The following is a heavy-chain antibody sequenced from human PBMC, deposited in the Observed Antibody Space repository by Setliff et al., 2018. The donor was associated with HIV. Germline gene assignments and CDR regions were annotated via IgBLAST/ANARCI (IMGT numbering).Heavy chain of an antibody. CDR3: SRGSYYMDV. V-gene: IGHV4-59*08. D-gene: IGHD3-16*01. CDR2: IHSSGST. Sequence: LSLTCSVSSGSVSGYYWGWIRQPPGKKLEWIGYIHSSGSTIYSASLKSRVSISVDTSKNQVSLRLSSVTAADTAVYHCSRGSYYMDVWGKGTTVTSP. J-gene: IGHJ6*03. CDR1: SGSVSGYY.